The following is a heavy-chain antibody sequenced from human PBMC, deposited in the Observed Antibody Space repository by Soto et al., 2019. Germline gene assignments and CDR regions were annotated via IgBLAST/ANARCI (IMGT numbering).Heavy chain of an antibody. CDR1: GGSISTVDYW. D-gene: IGHD7-27*01. Sequence: QVQLQESGPGLVKPSQTLSLTCTVSGGSISTVDYWWSWIRQSPDMGLEWIGHIYDGGRTYNNPSLASRVPVSVDTSKSQLYLALSSVSAADPAVSYCARGPSGDKVDSWGQGTLVTVSS. CDR3: ARGPSGDKVDS. J-gene: IGHJ4*02. CDR2: IYDGGRT. V-gene: IGHV4-30-4*01.